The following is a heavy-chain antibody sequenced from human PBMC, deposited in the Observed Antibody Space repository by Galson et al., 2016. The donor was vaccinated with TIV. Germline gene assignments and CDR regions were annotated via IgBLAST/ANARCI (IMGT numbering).Heavy chain of an antibody. CDR1: GFTLSDYY. J-gene: IGHJ6*02. CDR2: INYGGSPK. V-gene: IGHV3-11*01. CDR3: ARYSGRVYALDV. D-gene: IGHD1-26*01. Sequence: SLRLSCAASGFTLSDYYMTWIRQAPGQGLEWLSFINYGGSPKYDADSMKGRLTTSRDIAKNSIYLDMSSLRAGDTAVYYCARYSGRVYALDVWGQGTTVTVSS.